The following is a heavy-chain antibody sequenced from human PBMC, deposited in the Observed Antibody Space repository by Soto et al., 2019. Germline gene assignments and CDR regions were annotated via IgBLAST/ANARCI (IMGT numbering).Heavy chain of an antibody. CDR2: ISGSGGST. Sequence: PGGSVRLSCAACGFKFSSYAMRWVRQATGKGLEWVSAISGSGGSTYYADSVKGRFTISRDNSKNTLYLQMNSLRAEDTAVYYCAKDVGGDYCSSTTCYNPAFDPWGQGTLVTVSS. CDR3: AKDVGGDYCSSTTCYNPAFDP. J-gene: IGHJ5*02. V-gene: IGHV3-23*01. CDR1: GFKFSSYA. D-gene: IGHD2-2*02.